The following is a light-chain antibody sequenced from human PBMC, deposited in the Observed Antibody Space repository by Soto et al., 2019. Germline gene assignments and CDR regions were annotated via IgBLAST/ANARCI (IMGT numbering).Light chain of an antibody. CDR3: LQDYNYPLT. J-gene: IGKJ2*01. CDR1: QGIRND. V-gene: IGKV1-6*01. CDR2: AAS. Sequence: AIQMTQSPSSLSASVGDRVTITCRASQGIRNDLGWYQQKPGKAPTLLIYAASTLQSGVPSRFSGSGSGTAFTLTITSLQPEDFATYYCLQDYNYPLTFGQGTKLEIK.